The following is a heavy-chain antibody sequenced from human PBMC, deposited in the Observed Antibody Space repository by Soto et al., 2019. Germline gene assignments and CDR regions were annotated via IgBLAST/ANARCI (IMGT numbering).Heavy chain of an antibody. CDR1: GGSISSYC. D-gene: IGHD1-26*01. Sequence: SETLSLTCTVSGGSISSYCWSWIRQPPGKGLEWIGYIYYSGSTNYNPSLKSRVTISVDTSKNQFSLKLSSVTAADTAVYYCARQLLGIFDYWGQGTLVTVSS. CDR3: ARQLLGIFDY. CDR2: IYYSGST. V-gene: IGHV4-59*08. J-gene: IGHJ4*02.